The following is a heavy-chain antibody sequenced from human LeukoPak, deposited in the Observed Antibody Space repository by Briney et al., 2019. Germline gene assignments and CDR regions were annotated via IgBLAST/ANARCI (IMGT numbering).Heavy chain of an antibody. Sequence: GGSLRLSCAASGVTFSGSAMHWVRQASGKGLEWVGRIRSKANSYATAYAASVKGRFTISRDDSKNTAYLQMNSLKTEDTAVYYCTRPDSSGYWYFDLWGRGTLVTVSS. D-gene: IGHD3-22*01. CDR2: IRSKANSYAT. CDR3: TRPDSSGYWYFDL. CDR1: GVTFSGSA. V-gene: IGHV3-73*01. J-gene: IGHJ2*01.